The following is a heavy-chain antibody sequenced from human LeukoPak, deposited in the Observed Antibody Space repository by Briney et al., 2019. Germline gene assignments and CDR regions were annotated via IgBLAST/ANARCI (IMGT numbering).Heavy chain of an antibody. D-gene: IGHD6-6*01. V-gene: IGHV1-2*02. J-gene: IGHJ4*02. Sequence: ASVKVSCKASGYTFTGYHMHWVRQAPGQGLEWMGWIAPNSGGTNYAQKFQGRVTMTRDTSVSTAYMEVSRLTSDDTAVYYCAREYSNSSGRLYDYWGQGTLVTVSS. CDR1: GYTFTGYH. CDR3: AREYSNSSGRLYDY. CDR2: IAPNSGGT.